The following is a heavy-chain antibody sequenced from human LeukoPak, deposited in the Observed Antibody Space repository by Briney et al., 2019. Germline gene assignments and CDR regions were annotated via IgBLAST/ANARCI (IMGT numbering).Heavy chain of an antibody. CDR1: GASINSGYY. D-gene: IGHD3-10*01. CDR3: ARLLTRITMVRGVIAFDY. V-gene: IGHV4-30-2*01. J-gene: IGHJ4*02. CDR2: VHHSGDA. Sequence: SQTLSLTCTVSGASINSGYYWSWIRQPPGKGLEWVAYVHHSGDAYSNPSLNSRVTTSMDMSRNQFSLNVGSVTAADTAVYYCARLLTRITMVRGVIAFDYWGQGTLVTVSS.